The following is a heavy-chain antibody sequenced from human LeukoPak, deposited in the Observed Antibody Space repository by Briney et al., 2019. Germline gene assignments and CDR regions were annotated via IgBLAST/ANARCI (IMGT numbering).Heavy chain of an antibody. V-gene: IGHV4-31*03. D-gene: IGHD6-13*01. CDR2: IYYSGST. J-gene: IGHJ5*02. CDR3: ARDNEQQLVLGGLDP. CDR1: GGSISSGGYY. Sequence: SQTLSLTCTVSGGSISSGGYYWSWIRQHPGKGLEWIGYIYYSGSTYYNPSLKSRVTISVDTSKNQFSLKLSSVTAADTAVYYCARDNEQQLVLGGLDPWGQGTLVTVSS.